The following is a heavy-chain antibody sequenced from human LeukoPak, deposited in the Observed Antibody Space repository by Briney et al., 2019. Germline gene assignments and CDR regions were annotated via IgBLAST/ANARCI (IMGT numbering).Heavy chain of an antibody. D-gene: IGHD1-26*01. CDR3: AKDGVGATSLDC. CDR2: ISYDGSNK. Sequence: GGSLRLSCAASGFTFSSYAMHWVRQAPGKGLEWVAVISYDGSNKYYADSVKGRFTISRDSSKNTLYLQMNSLRAEDTAVYYCAKDGVGATSLDCWGQGTLVTVSS. CDR1: GFTFSSYA. J-gene: IGHJ4*02. V-gene: IGHV3-30*04.